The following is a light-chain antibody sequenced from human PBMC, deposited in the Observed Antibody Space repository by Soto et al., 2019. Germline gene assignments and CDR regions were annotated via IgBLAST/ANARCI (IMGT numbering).Light chain of an antibody. CDR3: QKYDSAPT. CDR1: RGIGNA. V-gene: IGKV1-27*01. Sequence: DIQMTQSPSSLSASLGDGVTITCRPSRGIGNALAWYQQKPGTVPKLLIHSASTLQSGVPSRFSGSGSGTDFTLTISSLQPEDVASYYCQKYDSAPTFGPGTKVDIK. CDR2: SAS. J-gene: IGKJ1*01.